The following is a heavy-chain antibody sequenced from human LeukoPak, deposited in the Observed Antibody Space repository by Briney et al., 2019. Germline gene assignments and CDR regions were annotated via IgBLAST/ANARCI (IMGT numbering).Heavy chain of an antibody. CDR3: AKSSGYDSLYYYYMDV. V-gene: IGHV3-23*01. CDR2: ISGSGGST. Sequence: GGSLRLSCAASGFTFSSYAMSWVRQAPGKGLEWVSAISGSGGSTYYADSVKGRFTISRDNSKNTLYLQMNSLRAEDTAVYYCAKSSGYDSLYYYYMDVWGKGTTVTVSS. CDR1: GFTFSSYA. J-gene: IGHJ6*03. D-gene: IGHD5-12*01.